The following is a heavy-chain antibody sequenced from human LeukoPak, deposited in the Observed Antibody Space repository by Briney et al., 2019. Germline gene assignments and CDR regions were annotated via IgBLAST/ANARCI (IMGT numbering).Heavy chain of an antibody. Sequence: SETLSLTCAVYGGSFSGYYWSWIRQPPAKGLEWIGEINHSGSTNYNPSLKSRVTISVDTSKNQFSLKLSSVTAADTAVYYCARADYYDSSGSGYWGQGTLVTVSS. D-gene: IGHD3-22*01. CDR2: INHSGST. CDR3: ARADYYDSSGSGY. CDR1: GGSFSGYY. V-gene: IGHV4-34*01. J-gene: IGHJ4*02.